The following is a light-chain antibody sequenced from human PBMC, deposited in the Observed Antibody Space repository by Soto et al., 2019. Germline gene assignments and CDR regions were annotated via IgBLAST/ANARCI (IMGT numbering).Light chain of an antibody. Sequence: QSALTQPPSASGSPGQSVTISCTGTSSDVGGYNYVSWYQQHPDKAPKLMIYEVSKRPSGVPDRFSGSKSGNPASLTVSGLQAEDEADYYCSSYAGSKNSVFGGGTKLTVL. V-gene: IGLV2-8*01. CDR1: SSDVGGYNY. CDR3: SSYAGSKNSV. CDR2: EVS. J-gene: IGLJ3*02.